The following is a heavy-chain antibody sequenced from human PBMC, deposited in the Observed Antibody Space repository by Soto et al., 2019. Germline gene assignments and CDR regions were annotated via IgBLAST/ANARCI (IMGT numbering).Heavy chain of an antibody. V-gene: IGHV3-7*01. CDR3: AKNNRYCSSTNCFVFDY. CDR1: GFTFSGYW. D-gene: IGHD2-2*01. J-gene: IGHJ4*02. Sequence: LRFSCAASGFTFSGYWMSWVRQAPGKGLEWVANIKQDGSEKYYVDSVKGRFTISRDNAKNSLYLLMNSLRAEDTAVYYCAKNNRYCSSTNCFVFDYWGQGTLVTVSS. CDR2: IKQDGSEK.